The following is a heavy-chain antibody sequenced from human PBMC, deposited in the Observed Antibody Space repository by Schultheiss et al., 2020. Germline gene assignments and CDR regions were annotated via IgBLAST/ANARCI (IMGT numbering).Heavy chain of an antibody. D-gene: IGHD5-18*01. V-gene: IGHV4-34*01. J-gene: IGHJ3*02. CDR2: INHSGST. CDR3: AKVGGAFQLWRNAFDI. Sequence: AETLSLTCAVYGGSFSGYYWSWIRQPPGKGLEWIGEINHSGSTNYNPSLKSRVTISVDTSKNQFSLKLSSVTAADTAVYYCAKVGGAFQLWRNAFDIWGQGTMVTVSS. CDR1: GGSFSGYY.